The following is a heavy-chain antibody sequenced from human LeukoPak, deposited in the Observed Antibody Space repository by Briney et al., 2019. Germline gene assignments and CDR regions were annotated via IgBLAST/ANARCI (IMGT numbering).Heavy chain of an antibody. CDR2: ITSTSNHI. CDR3: ARVYSANGYGSGYYDY. J-gene: IGHJ4*02. CDR1: GFTFSTYD. D-gene: IGHD3-10*01. V-gene: IGHV3-21*01. Sequence: KPGGSLRLSCVASGFTFSTYDMNWVCQAPGKGLEWVSAITSTSNHINYADSVKGRFTISRDSANNSLYLQMNSLRAEDTAVYYCARVYSANGYGSGYYDYWGQGTLVTVSS.